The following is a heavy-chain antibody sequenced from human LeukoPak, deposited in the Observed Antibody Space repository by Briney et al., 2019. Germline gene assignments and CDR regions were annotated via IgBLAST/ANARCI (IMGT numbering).Heavy chain of an antibody. CDR2: ITTYNGNT. CDR3: AREASYSGSWFDY. Sequence: ASVKVSCKASGGTFSSYAISWVRQAPGQGLEWMGWITTYNGNTNSAQKLQGRVTMTTDTSTSTAYMELRSLRSDDTAVYYCAREASYSGSWFDYWGQGTLVTVSS. V-gene: IGHV1-18*01. J-gene: IGHJ4*02. CDR1: GGTFSSYA. D-gene: IGHD6-13*01.